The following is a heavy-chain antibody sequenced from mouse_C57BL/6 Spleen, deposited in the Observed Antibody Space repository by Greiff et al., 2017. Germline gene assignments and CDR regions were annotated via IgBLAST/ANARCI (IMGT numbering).Heavy chain of an antibody. Sequence: QVQLQQPGAELVMPGASVKLSCKASGYTFTSYWMHWVKQRPGQGLEWIGEIDPSDSYTNYNQKFKGKSTLTVDKSSSTAYMQLSSLTSEDSAVYYCASTAQGHAMDYWGQGTSVTVSS. J-gene: IGHJ4*01. V-gene: IGHV1-69*01. CDR2: IDPSDSYT. CDR1: GYTFTSYW. CDR3: ASTAQGHAMDY. D-gene: IGHD3-2*02.